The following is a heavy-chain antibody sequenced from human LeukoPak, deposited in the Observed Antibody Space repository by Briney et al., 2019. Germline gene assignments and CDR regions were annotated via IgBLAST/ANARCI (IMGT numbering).Heavy chain of an antibody. CDR2: IYPGDSDT. J-gene: IGHJ3*02. Sequence: GESLKISCKGSGYSFTSYWIGWVRQMPGKGLEWMGIIYPGDSDTRYSPSFQGQVTISADKSISTAYLQWSSLKASDTAMYYCARRRDSSGYPDAFDIWGRGTMVTVSS. V-gene: IGHV5-51*01. CDR1: GYSFTSYW. CDR3: ARRRDSSGYPDAFDI. D-gene: IGHD3-22*01.